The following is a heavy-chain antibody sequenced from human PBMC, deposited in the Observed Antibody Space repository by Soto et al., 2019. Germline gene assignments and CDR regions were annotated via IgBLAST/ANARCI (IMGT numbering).Heavy chain of an antibody. CDR2: ISSSSSTI. J-gene: IGHJ3*02. CDR1: GFTFSSYS. Sequence: PGGSLRLSCAASGFTFSSYSMNWVRQAPGKGLEWVSYISSSSSTIYYADSVKGRFTISRDNAKNSLYLQMNSLRAEDTAVDDCARKRLGAFEIWGKGTMVTVSS. V-gene: IGHV3-48*01. D-gene: IGHD3-16*01. CDR3: ARKRLGAFEI.